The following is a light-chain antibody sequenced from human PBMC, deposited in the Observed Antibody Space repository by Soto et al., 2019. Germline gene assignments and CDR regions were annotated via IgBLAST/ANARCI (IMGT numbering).Light chain of an antibody. Sequence: QPVLTQPPSVSGAPGQRVIISCTGSSSNIGAGRDVHWYRQFPGEAPKFLISDSNHRPSGVPDRFSVSKSGASASLAITGLWAEDEGDYFCQSYGTSLSGLYVFGTGTKLTVL. CDR2: DSN. V-gene: IGLV1-40*01. CDR1: SSNIGAGRD. J-gene: IGLJ1*01. CDR3: QSYGTSLSGLYV.